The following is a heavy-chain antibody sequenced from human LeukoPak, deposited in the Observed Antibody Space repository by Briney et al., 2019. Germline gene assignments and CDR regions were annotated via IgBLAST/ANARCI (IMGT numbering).Heavy chain of an antibody. J-gene: IGHJ4*02. D-gene: IGHD3-22*01. V-gene: IGHV3-30*04. Sequence: PGRSLRLSCAASGFTFSTYAMHWVRHTPGKGLECVAFISYDGSNKHYADSVKGRFTISRDNSKNSLYLQMNSLRAEDTAVYYCARALYDSSGYYSHFDYWGQGTLVTVSS. CDR3: ARALYDSSGYYSHFDY. CDR1: GFTFSTYA. CDR2: ISYDGSNK.